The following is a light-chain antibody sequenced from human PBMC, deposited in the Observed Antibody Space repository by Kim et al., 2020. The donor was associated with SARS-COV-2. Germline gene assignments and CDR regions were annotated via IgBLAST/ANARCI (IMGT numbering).Light chain of an antibody. CDR1: QSISSY. CDR2: AAS. V-gene: IGKV1-39*01. J-gene: IGKJ4*01. Sequence: ETQTTQSPAALSASVGDRVTITGRASQSISSYLNWYQQKPGKAPKLLIYAASSLQSGVPSRFSGSGSGTDFTLTISSLQPEDFAPYYCQQSYSTPWTFGGGTEVDIK. CDR3: QQSYSTPWT.